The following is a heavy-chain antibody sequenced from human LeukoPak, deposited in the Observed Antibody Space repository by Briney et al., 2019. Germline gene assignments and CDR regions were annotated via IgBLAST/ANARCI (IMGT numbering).Heavy chain of an antibody. J-gene: IGHJ4*02. CDR1: GGSISSSSYY. V-gene: IGHV4-39*07. D-gene: IGHD3-9*01. Sequence: SETLSLTCTVSGGSISSSSYYWGWIRQPPGKGLEWIGSIYYSGSTYYNPSLKSRVTISVDTSKNQFSLKLSSVTAADTAVYYCARGRGLDILTGYSFDYWGQGTLVTVSS. CDR3: ARGRGLDILTGYSFDY. CDR2: IYYSGST.